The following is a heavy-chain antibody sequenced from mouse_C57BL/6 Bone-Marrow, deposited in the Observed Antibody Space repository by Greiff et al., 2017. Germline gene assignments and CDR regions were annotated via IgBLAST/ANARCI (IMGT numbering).Heavy chain of an antibody. CDR3: TRGVLTDY. CDR2: IDPENGDT. CDR1: GFNIKDDY. J-gene: IGHJ2*01. V-gene: IGHV14-4*01. Sequence: EVQLQQSGAELVRPGASVKLSCTASGFNIKDDYMHWVKQRPEQGLEWIGWIDPENGDTEYASKFQGKATITADTSSTTAYLQLSSLTSEDTAVYYCTRGVLTDYWGQGTTLTVSS. D-gene: IGHD2-14*01.